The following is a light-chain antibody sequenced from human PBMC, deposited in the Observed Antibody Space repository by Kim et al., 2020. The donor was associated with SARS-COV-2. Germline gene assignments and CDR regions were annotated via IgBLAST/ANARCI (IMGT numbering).Light chain of an antibody. Sequence: VSPGKTASIPCSGDKLGDRYANWYQQKPGQSPVLVIYQDSKRPSGIPERFSGSSSGNTATLTISGTQAMDEADYYCQAWDSNTDWVFGGGTQLTVL. CDR1: KLGDRY. V-gene: IGLV3-1*01. CDR2: QDS. J-gene: IGLJ3*02. CDR3: QAWDSNTDWV.